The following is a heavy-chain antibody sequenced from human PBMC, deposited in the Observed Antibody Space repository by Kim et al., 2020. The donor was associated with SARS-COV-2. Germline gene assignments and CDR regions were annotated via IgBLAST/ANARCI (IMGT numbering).Heavy chain of an antibody. Sequence: SETLSLTCTVSGGSIRSYYWSWIRQPPGKGLEWIGYIYYSGSTNYNPSLKSRVTISVDTSKNQFSLKLSSVTAADTAVYYCSRVGCSSTSCPDAVDVWGKGTTVTVSS. CDR1: GGSIRSYY. J-gene: IGHJ6*04. V-gene: IGHV4-59*01. D-gene: IGHD2-2*01. CDR3: SRVGCSSTSCPDAVDV. CDR2: IYYSGST.